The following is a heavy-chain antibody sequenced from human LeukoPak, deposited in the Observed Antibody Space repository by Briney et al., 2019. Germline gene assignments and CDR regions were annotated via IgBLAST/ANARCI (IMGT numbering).Heavy chain of an antibody. CDR3: AREKYGSGPQPFDY. J-gene: IGHJ4*02. D-gene: IGHD3-10*01. CDR2: IYSAGNT. V-gene: IGHV3-66*01. CDR1: GFTFINAW. Sequence: PGGSLRLSCAASGFTFINAWMSWVRQAPGKGLEWVSSIYSAGNTYYVDSVKGRFTISRDNSKNTLYLQMNSLRAEDTAVYYCAREKYGSGPQPFDYWGQGTLVTVSS.